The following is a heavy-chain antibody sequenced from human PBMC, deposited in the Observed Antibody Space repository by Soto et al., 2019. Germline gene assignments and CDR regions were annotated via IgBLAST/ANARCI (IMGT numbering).Heavy chain of an antibody. CDR1: GFTFSLYG. D-gene: IGHD3-9*01. Sequence: AGGSLRLSCSASGFTFSLYGMHWVRQTPGKGLEWVASISYDGSKKYYTDSVKGRFTISRDNSKNTLYLQVNSLRPEDTSVYYCAKVFYPFEVATYGMDVWGQGTTVTVSS. V-gene: IGHV3-30*18. J-gene: IGHJ6*02. CDR3: AKVFYPFEVATYGMDV. CDR2: ISYDGSKK.